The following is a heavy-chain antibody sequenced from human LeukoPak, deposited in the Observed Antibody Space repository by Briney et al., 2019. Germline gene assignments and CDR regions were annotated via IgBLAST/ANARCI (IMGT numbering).Heavy chain of an antibody. CDR2: ISSSGSTI. D-gene: IGHD2-15*01. Sequence: GGSLRLSCAASGFTFSSYEMNWVRQAPGKGLEWVSYISSSGSTIYYADSVKGRFTISRDNAKNSLHLQMNSLRAEDTAVYYCARPYCSGGSCYFDYWGQGTLVTVSS. CDR3: ARPYCSGGSCYFDY. J-gene: IGHJ4*02. CDR1: GFTFSSYE. V-gene: IGHV3-48*03.